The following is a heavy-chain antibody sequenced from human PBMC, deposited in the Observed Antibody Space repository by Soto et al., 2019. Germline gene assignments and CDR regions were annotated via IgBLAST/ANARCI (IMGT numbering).Heavy chain of an antibody. CDR3: ARTSPVAGGFDY. Sequence: SETLSLTSTVSGGNISGYYWSWIRQPPGKGLEWIGYIYYSTNYNPSLKSRVTISVDTSKNQLSLKLTSVTAADTAVYYCARTSPVAGGFDYWGQGTLVTVSS. CDR1: GGNISGYY. V-gene: IGHV4-59*01. D-gene: IGHD6-19*01. CDR2: IYYST. J-gene: IGHJ4*02.